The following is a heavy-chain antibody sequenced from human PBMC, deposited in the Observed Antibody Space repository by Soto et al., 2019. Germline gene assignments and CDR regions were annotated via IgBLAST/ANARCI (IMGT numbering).Heavy chain of an antibody. CDR3: ASQGRPANILTGYDDY. V-gene: IGHV5-51*01. D-gene: IGHD3-9*01. CDR1: GYNFATHW. Sequence: GESLRLSCQGSGYNFATHWIGWVRHKAGKGLEWMGIIFPGDAETRYSPSFQGHITISADKSISIAYLRLSSLQASDTAIYYFASQGRPANILTGYDDYWGQETLATVSS. J-gene: IGHJ4*02. CDR2: IFPGDAET.